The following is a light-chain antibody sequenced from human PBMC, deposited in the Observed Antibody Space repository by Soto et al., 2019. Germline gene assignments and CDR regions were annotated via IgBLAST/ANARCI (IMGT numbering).Light chain of an antibody. CDR2: DVN. CDR1: SSDVGGYNY. J-gene: IGLJ1*01. Sequence: QSALTQPRSVSGSPGQSGTISCTGTSSDVGGYNYVSWYQQHPGKAPKLMIYDVNKRPSGVPDRFSGSKSGNTASLTISGLQAEDEADYYCCSYAGSYTLVFGTGTKLTVL. CDR3: CSYAGSYTLV. V-gene: IGLV2-11*01.